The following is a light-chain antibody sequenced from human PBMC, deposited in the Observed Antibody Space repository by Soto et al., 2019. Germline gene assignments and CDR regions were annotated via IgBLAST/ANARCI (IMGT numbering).Light chain of an antibody. J-gene: IGLJ1*01. Sequence: NFMLTQPHSVSESPGKTVTISCTRSDGSIASGYVQWYQQRPGSAPTTVIYEDNQRPSGVPDRFSGSIDRSSNSASLTISGLKTEDEADYYCQSYHSSTPYVFGTGTKLTVL. CDR2: EDN. CDR3: QSYHSSTPYV. CDR1: DGSIASGY. V-gene: IGLV6-57*03.